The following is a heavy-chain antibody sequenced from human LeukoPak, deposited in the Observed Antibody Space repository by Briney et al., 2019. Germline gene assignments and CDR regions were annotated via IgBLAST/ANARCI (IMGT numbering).Heavy chain of an antibody. Sequence: KPSETLSRTCSVSGGSISSYYWSWIRQPAGKGLEWIGRIYTSGSTNYHPSLKSRVTMSVDTSKNQFSLKLSSVTAADTAVYYCARDRYYYDSSSYRFDYWGRGTLVTVSS. V-gene: IGHV4-4*07. CDR3: ARDRYYYDSSSYRFDY. J-gene: IGHJ4*02. CDR1: GGSISSYY. CDR2: IYTSGST. D-gene: IGHD3-22*01.